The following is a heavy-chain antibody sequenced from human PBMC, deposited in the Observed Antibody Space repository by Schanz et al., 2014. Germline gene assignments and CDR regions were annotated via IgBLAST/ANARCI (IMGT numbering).Heavy chain of an antibody. V-gene: IGHV3-23*01. CDR2: ISGSGGST. D-gene: IGHD3-10*01. CDR1: GFTFSSYA. CDR3: AKGRFGEVSAFDI. J-gene: IGHJ3*02. Sequence: DVQLLESGGGLVQPGGSLRLSCAASGFTFSSYAMSWVRQAPGKGLEWVSAISGSGGSTYYADSVKGRFTISRDNSKNTLYLQMNSLRDEDTAVYYCAKGRFGEVSAFDIWGQGTMVTVSS.